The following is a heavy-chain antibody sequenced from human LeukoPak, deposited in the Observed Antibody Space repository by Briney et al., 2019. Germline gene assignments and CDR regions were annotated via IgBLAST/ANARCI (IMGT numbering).Heavy chain of an antibody. Sequence: KPSETLSLTCSVSGASISSYYWNWIRQPPGKGLEWIGNIYISGSTNYNPSLKSRVTISVDTSKDQFSLKLTSVIAADTAFYYCAKDWELGSWGQGTLVTVSS. V-gene: IGHV4-59*01. CDR1: GASISSYY. J-gene: IGHJ5*02. CDR3: AKDWELGS. D-gene: IGHD1-26*01. CDR2: IYISGST.